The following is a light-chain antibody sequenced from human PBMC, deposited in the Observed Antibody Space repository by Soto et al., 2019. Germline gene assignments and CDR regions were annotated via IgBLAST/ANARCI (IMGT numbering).Light chain of an antibody. CDR2: AAS. CDR1: QGISTY. Sequence: IQLTQSPSSLSASIGDRVTITCRASQGISTYLNWYQQKPGKAPKLLIYAASSLQSGVPSRFSGSGSETDFTLTISSLQPEDFATYSCQHITTWTFGQGTKVDIK. V-gene: IGKV1-39*01. CDR3: QHITTWT. J-gene: IGKJ1*01.